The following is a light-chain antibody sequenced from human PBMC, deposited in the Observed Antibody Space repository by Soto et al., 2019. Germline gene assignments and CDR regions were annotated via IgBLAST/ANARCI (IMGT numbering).Light chain of an antibody. J-gene: IGLJ7*01. Sequence: QLVLTQPASVSGSPGQSITISCTGTSSDVGGYNYVSWYQQHPGKAPKLMIYDVSNRPSGVSNRFSGSKSGNTASLTISGLAAEDAADYYCSSYTSSSTLVFGGGTKLTVL. V-gene: IGLV2-14*01. CDR2: DVS. CDR1: SSDVGGYNY. CDR3: SSYTSSSTLV.